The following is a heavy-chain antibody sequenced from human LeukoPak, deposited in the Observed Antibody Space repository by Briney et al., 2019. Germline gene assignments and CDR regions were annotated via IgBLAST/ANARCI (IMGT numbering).Heavy chain of an antibody. CDR3: ARAVVVAATVKWFDP. CDR1: GGSISGYY. CDR2: IYYSGST. D-gene: IGHD2-15*01. J-gene: IGHJ5*02. V-gene: IGHV4-59*01. Sequence: PSETLSLTCTVSGGSISGYYWSWIRQSPGKGLEWIGYIYYSGSTNYNPSLKSRVTMSVDTSKNHFSLKVSSVTAADTAVYYCARAVVVAATVKWFDPWGQGTLSPSPQ.